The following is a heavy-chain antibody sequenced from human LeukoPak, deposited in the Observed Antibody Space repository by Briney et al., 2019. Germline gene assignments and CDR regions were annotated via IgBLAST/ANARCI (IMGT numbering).Heavy chain of an antibody. CDR1: GGSISSSSYY. Sequence: SETLSLNCTVSGGSISSSSYYWGWIRQPPGKGLEWIGSIYYSGSTYYNPSLKSRVTISVDTSKNQFSLKLSSVTAADTAVYYCARHWGGYCSSTSFPDTFDYWGQGTLVTVSS. D-gene: IGHD2-2*01. CDR2: IYYSGST. J-gene: IGHJ4*02. CDR3: ARHWGGYCSSTSFPDTFDY. V-gene: IGHV4-39*01.